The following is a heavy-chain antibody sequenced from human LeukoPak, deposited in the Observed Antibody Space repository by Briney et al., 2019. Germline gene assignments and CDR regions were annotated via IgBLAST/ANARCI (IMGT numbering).Heavy chain of an antibody. V-gene: IGHV3-23*01. CDR3: AKGLWSGYRDWFDP. Sequence: AGGSLRLSCAASEFTFRSHVMSWVRQAPGKGLEWISAIVGSGSTTHYADSVKGRFTISRDNSKNTLYLQMNSLRAEDTAVYYCAKGLWSGYRDWFDPWGQGTLVTVSS. CDR1: EFTFRSHV. CDR2: IVGSGSTT. D-gene: IGHD3-3*01. J-gene: IGHJ5*02.